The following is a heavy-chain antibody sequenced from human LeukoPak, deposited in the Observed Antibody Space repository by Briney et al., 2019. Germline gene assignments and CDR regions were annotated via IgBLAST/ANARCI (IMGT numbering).Heavy chain of an antibody. J-gene: IGHJ4*02. CDR1: GSSISSSSYY. CDR3: ARARMAARLPFDY. V-gene: IGHV4-39*07. CDR2: IYYSVST. Sequence: RASETLSLPCTVSGSSISSSSYYWGGIRQPPAKGLEWIGSIYYSVSTYYNPSLNSRVTISVDTSKNQFSLKLSSVTAADTAVYYCARARMAARLPFDYWGQGTLVTVSS. D-gene: IGHD6-6*01.